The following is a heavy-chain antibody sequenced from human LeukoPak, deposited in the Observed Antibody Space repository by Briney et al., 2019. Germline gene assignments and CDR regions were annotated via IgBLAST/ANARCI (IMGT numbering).Heavy chain of an antibody. CDR3: ARDSPGIAATDT. J-gene: IGHJ4*02. CDR2: IYTSGST. CDR1: IASINSGRYY. Sequence: SETLSLTCTVSIASINSGRYYWSWIRQPAGKGLEWIGRIYTSGSTDYNPSLKSRVTLSLDTSKNQFSLEVQSVTPANPGVYYSARDSPGIAATDTWGQGSLVTVSS. V-gene: IGHV4-61*02. D-gene: IGHD6-13*01.